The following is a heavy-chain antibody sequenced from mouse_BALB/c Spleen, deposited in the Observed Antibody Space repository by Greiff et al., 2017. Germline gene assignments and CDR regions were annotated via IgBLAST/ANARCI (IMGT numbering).Heavy chain of an antibody. Sequence: VQGVESGPGLVAPSQSLSITCTVSGFSLSRYSVHWVRQPPGKGLEWLGMIWGGGSTDYNSALKSRLSISKDNSKSQVFLKMNSLQTDDTAMYYCARNFYDGYYAYYAMDYWGQGTSVTVSS. D-gene: IGHD2-3*01. J-gene: IGHJ4*01. CDR3: ARNFYDGYYAYYAMDY. CDR1: GFSLSRYS. CDR2: IWGGGST. V-gene: IGHV2-6-4*01.